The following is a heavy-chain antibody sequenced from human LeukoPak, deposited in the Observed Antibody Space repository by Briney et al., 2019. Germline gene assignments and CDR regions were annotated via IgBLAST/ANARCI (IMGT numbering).Heavy chain of an antibody. Sequence: ASVKVSCKASGYTFTSYDINWVRQATGQGLEWMGWMNPNSGNTGYAQKFQGRVTMTRNTSISTAYMELSSLRSEDTAVYYCARSQAVAGYNWFDPWGQGTLVTVSS. CDR1: GYTFTSYD. J-gene: IGHJ5*02. CDR2: MNPNSGNT. D-gene: IGHD6-19*01. V-gene: IGHV1-8*01. CDR3: ARSQAVAGYNWFDP.